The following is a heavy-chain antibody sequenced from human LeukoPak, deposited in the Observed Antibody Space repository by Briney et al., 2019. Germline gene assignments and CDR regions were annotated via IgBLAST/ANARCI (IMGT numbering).Heavy chain of an antibody. J-gene: IGHJ3*02. D-gene: IGHD3-22*01. V-gene: IGHV4-59*08. CDR2: IYYNGTT. Sequence: PSETLSLTCIVSGDSIISYYWSWIRQPPGKGLEWIGYIYYNGTTNYNPSLKSRVTMSVDTSRTQFSLKLSSVTAADTAFYYCARLGRADSGYYVAYDIWGQGTMVTVSS. CDR1: GDSIISYY. CDR3: ARLGRADSGYYVAYDI.